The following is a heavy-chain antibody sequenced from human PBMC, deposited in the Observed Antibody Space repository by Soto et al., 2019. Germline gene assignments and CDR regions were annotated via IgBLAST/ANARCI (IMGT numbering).Heavy chain of an antibody. CDR2: ISLYSDGT. CDR3: AMVVPGAEAWCGP. D-gene: IGHD2-2*01. CDR1: GYTFSNYG. Sequence: QVQLVQSGVEVKRPGASVKVSCKTSGYTFSNYGITWVRPAPGQPLEWLGWISLYSDGTNYAQKFQGRVSMTTDTSTSTAYMELRSLRSDDTAVYYCAMVVPGAEAWCGPWGQGTMVTVTS. J-gene: IGHJ5*02. V-gene: IGHV1-18*01.